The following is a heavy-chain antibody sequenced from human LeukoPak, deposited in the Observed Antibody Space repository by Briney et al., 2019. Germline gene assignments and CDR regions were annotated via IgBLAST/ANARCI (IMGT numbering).Heavy chain of an antibody. Sequence: GGSLRLSCAASVFTFSNSAMNWVRQAPGKGLEWVSTISSGGAGTYYADSVKGRFSISRDNSKNTLYLQMNSLRAEDTAVYYCAKSGGSGTYPNWFDSWGQGTLVTVSS. CDR3: AKSGGSGTYPNWFDS. J-gene: IGHJ5*01. V-gene: IGHV3-23*01. CDR1: VFTFSNSA. CDR2: ISSGGAGT. D-gene: IGHD3-10*01.